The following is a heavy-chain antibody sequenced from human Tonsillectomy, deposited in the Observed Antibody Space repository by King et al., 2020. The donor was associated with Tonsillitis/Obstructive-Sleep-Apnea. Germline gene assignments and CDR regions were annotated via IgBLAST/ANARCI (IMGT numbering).Heavy chain of an antibody. D-gene: IGHD5-24*01. Sequence: QLVQSGGGLVKPGRSLRLSCTASGFTFGDYAMSWFRQAPGKGLEWVGFIRSKPYGGTTEYAASVKGRFTISRDDSKSIAYLQMNSLKTEDTAVYYCTRTVEMATIGYYYYMDVWGKGTTVTVSS. V-gene: IGHV3-49*05. CDR3: TRTVEMATIGYYYYMDV. J-gene: IGHJ6*03. CDR2: IRSKPYGGTT. CDR1: GFTFGDYA.